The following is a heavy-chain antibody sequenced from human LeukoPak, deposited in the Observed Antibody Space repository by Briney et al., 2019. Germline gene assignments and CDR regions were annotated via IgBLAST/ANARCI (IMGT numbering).Heavy chain of an antibody. J-gene: IGHJ4*02. CDR1: GGTFSSYA. V-gene: IGHV1-69*13. Sequence: SVKVSCKASGGTFSSYAISWVRQAPGQGLEWMGGIIPIFGTANYAQKFQGRVTITADESTSTAYMELSSLRSEDTAVYYCARDPTPSVVRGVIPGTNWGQGTLVTVSS. CDR2: IIPIFGTA. CDR3: ARDPTPSVVRGVIPGTN. D-gene: IGHD3-10*01.